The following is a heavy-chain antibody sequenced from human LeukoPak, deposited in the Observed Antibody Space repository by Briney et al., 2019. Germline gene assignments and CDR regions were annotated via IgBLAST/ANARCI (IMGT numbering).Heavy chain of an antibody. CDR3: AMSIVVVPAADY. CDR2: IKQDGSEK. V-gene: IGHV3-7*01. CDR1: GFTFSSYW. D-gene: IGHD2-2*01. J-gene: IGHJ4*02. Sequence: GGSLRLSCAASGFTFSSYWMSWVRQAPGKGLEWVANIKQDGSEKYYVDSVKGRFTISRDNAKNSLYLQMNSLGAEDTAVYYCAMSIVVVPAADYWGQGTLVTVSS.